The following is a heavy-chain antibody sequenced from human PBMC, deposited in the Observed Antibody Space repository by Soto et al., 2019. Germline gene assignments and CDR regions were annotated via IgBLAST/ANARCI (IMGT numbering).Heavy chain of an antibody. CDR3: ARWGTTGGLDV. CDR2: TSYDGSNK. V-gene: IGHV3-33*05. D-gene: IGHD3-16*01. CDR1: GFTFRSYV. Sequence: QVQLVESGGGVVQPGTSLRLSCVGSGFTFRSYVIHWVRQAPGKGLEWVAITSYDGSNKDYGDSVKGRFTISRENSRNTVDLQMDSLRREDTALYYCARWGTTGGLDVWGQGTLVSVSS. J-gene: IGHJ1*01.